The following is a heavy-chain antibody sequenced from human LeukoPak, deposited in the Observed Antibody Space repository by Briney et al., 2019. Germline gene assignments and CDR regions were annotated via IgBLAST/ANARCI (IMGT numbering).Heavy chain of an antibody. CDR2: INHSGST. CDR1: GGSISSSSYY. CDR3: ARVRATGAFDI. J-gene: IGHJ3*02. Sequence: SETLSLTCTVSGGSISSSSYYWGWIRQPPGKGLEWIGEINHSGSTNYNPSLKSRVTISVDTSKNQFSLKLSSVTAADTAVYYCARVRATGAFDIWGQGTMVTVSS. V-gene: IGHV4-39*07. D-gene: IGHD5-12*01.